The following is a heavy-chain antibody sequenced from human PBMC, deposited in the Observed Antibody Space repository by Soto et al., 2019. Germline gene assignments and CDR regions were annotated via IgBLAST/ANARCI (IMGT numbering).Heavy chain of an antibody. CDR1: GGSISSGGYY. J-gene: IGHJ6*02. CDR3: ARDRITMVRGVTGENYYYYSSMDV. CDR2: IYYSGST. V-gene: IGHV4-31*03. Sequence: SETLSLTCTVSGGSISSGGYYWSWIRQHPGKGLEWIGYIYYSGSTYYNPSLKSRVTISVDTSKNQFSLKLSSVTAADTAVYYCARDRITMVRGVTGENYYYYSSMDVWGQGTTVTVSS. D-gene: IGHD3-10*01.